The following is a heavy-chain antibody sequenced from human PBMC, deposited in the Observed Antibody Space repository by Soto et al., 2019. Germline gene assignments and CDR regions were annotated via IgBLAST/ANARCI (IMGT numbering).Heavy chain of an antibody. CDR3: ARVGYSGYDYYYYYGMDV. Sequence: ASVKVSCKASGYTFTGYYMHWVRQAPGRGLEWMGWINRNSGGTNYAQKFQGRVTMTRDTSISTAYMELSRLRSDDTAVYYCARVGYSGYDYYYYYGMDVWGQGTTVTVSS. V-gene: IGHV1-2*02. J-gene: IGHJ6*02. CDR1: GYTFTGYY. D-gene: IGHD5-12*01. CDR2: INRNSGGT.